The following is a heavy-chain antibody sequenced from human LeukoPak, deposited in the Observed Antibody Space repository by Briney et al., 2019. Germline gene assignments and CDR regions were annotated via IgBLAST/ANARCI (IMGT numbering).Heavy chain of an antibody. CDR1: GGSISSYY. Sequence: SETLSLTCTVSGGSISSYYWSWIRQPAGKGLEWIGRIYTSGSTNYNPSLKSRVTMLVDTSKNQFSLKLSSVTAADTAVYYCAREPYSSSAYWFDPWGQGTLVTVSS. J-gene: IGHJ5*02. V-gene: IGHV4-4*07. CDR2: IYTSGST. D-gene: IGHD6-13*01. CDR3: AREPYSSSAYWFDP.